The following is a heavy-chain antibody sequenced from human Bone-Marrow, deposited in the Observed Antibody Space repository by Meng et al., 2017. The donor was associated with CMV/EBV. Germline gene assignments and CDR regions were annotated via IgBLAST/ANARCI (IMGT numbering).Heavy chain of an antibody. CDR1: GGTFSSYA. J-gene: IGHJ3*02. CDR3: AREQPVLLQAGATKGGAFDI. CDR2: IIPIFGTA. Sequence: SVKVSCKASGGTFSSYAISWVRQAPGQGLEWMGGIIPIFGTANYAQKFQGRVTITADKSTSTAYMELSSLRSEDTAVYYCAREQPVLLQAGATKGGAFDIWGQGTMVTVSS. V-gene: IGHV1-69*06. D-gene: IGHD6-25*01.